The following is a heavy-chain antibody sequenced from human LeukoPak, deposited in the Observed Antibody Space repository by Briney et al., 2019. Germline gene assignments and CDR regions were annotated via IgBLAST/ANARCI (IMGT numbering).Heavy chain of an antibody. CDR1: GYTFTSYD. CDR3: ARDLSNYAFDI. CDR2: MNPNSGNT. D-gene: IGHD4/OR15-4a*01. J-gene: IGHJ3*02. V-gene: IGHV1-8*02. Sequence: ASVKVSCKASGYTFTSYDINWVRQATGQGLEWMGWMNPNSGNTGYAQKFQGRVTMTRDTSISTAYMELSRLRSDDTAVYYCARDLSNYAFDIWGQGTMVTVSS.